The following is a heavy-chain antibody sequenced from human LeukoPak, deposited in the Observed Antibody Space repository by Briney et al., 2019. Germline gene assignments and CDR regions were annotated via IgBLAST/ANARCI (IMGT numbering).Heavy chain of an antibody. V-gene: IGHV1-69*13. CDR2: IIPIFGTA. D-gene: IGHD3-22*01. CDR1: GGSFSRYA. J-gene: IGHJ4*02. CDR3: ARGSGETGGYYYVY. Sequence: GASVKVSCKASGGSFSRYAISWVRQAPGQGLEWMGGIIPIFGTANYAQKFQGRVTITADESTRTAYMELRTLRSEDAAIYYCARGSGETGGYYYVYWGRGTPVTVSS.